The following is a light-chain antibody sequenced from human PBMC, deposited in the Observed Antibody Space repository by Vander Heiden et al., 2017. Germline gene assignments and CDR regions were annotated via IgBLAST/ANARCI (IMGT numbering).Light chain of an antibody. V-gene: IGKV4-1*01. J-gene: IGKJ4*01. CDR3: QQDYTTPLT. Sequence: DILMTHSPDSMAVSLGGRATITCKSSQRVLYSSNNNKYLAWYQQKPGQPPRLLIYWASTRESGVPDRFSGSGSGTDFTLTISSLQAEDVAVYYCQQDYTTPLTFGGGTRVQIK. CDR2: WAS. CDR1: QRVLYSSNNNKY.